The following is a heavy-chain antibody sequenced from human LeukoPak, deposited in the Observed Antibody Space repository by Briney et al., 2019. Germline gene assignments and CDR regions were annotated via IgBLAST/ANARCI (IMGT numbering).Heavy chain of an antibody. CDR3: ARGGVAVAGTYFDY. D-gene: IGHD6-19*01. CDR1: GFTFSSYA. V-gene: IGHV3-30*14. CDR2: ISYDGSNK. J-gene: IGHJ4*02. Sequence: GGSLRLSCAASGFTFSSYAMHWVRQAPGKGLEWVAVISYDGSNKYYADSVKGRFTISRDNSKNTLYLQMGSLRAEDMAVYYCARGGVAVAGTYFDYWGQGTLVTVSS.